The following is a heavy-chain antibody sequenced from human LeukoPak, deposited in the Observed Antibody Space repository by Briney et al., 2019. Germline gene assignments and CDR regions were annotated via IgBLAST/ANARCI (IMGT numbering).Heavy chain of an antibody. J-gene: IGHJ4*02. Sequence: SETLSPTCAVYGGSFSGYYWSWIRQPPGKGLEWIGEINHSGSTNYNPSLKSRVTISVGTSKNQFSLKLSSVTAADTAVYYCARLQQQLRNRAGLDYWGQGTLVTVSS. D-gene: IGHD6-13*01. CDR1: GGSFSGYY. CDR3: ARLQQQLRNRAGLDY. CDR2: INHSGST. V-gene: IGHV4-34*01.